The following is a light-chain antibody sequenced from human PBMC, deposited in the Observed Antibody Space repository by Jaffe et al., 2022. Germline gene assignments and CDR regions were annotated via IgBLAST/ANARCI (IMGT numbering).Light chain of an antibody. CDR3: SSYAGSNNLV. J-gene: IGLJ2*01. V-gene: IGLV2-8*01. CDR2: EVS. Sequence: QSALTQPPSASGSPGQSVTISCTGTRSDVGYYNYVSWYQQHPGKAPKLMIYEVSKRPSGVPDRFSGSKSGNTASLTVSGLQAEDEADYYCSSYAGSNNLVFGGGTKLTVL. CDR1: RSDVGYYNY.